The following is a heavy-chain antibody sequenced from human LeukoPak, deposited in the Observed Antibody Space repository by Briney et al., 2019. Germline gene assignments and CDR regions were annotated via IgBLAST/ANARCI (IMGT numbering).Heavy chain of an antibody. CDR3: AKGSYCSSTSCYATPHFDY. V-gene: IGHV3-30*02. CDR2: IRYDGSNK. CDR1: GFTFSTYG. J-gene: IGHJ4*02. D-gene: IGHD2-2*01. Sequence: GGSLRLSCAASGFTFSTYGMHWVRQAPGKGLEWVAFIRYDGSNKYYADSVKGRFTISRDNSKNTLYLQMNSLRAEDTAVYYCAKGSYCSSTSCYATPHFDYWGQGTLVTVSS.